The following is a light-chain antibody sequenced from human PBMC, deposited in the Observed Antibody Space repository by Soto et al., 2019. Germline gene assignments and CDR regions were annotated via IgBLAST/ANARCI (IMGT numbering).Light chain of an antibody. CDR3: KAWDNSLNAYV. J-gene: IGLJ1*01. Sequence: QSVLTQPPSASGSPGQSVTISCTGTSSDVGGYNYVSWYQQHPGKAPKLMIYEVSKRPSGVPDRFSGSKSGTTASLAVSGLQSEDEADYYCKAWDNSLNAYVFGTGTKVTVL. V-gene: IGLV2-8*01. CDR2: EVS. CDR1: SSDVGGYNY.